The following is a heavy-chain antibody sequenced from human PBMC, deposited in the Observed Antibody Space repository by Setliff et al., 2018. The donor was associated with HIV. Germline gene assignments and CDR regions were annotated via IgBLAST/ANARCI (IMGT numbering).Heavy chain of an antibody. CDR3: VRERRRSPLSYGLDV. V-gene: IGHV4-31*03. J-gene: IGHJ6*02. CDR1: GGSISSGGYY. CDR2: IYYNGRT. Sequence: TLSLTCTVSGGSISSGGYYRNWIRQYPVKGLEWIGHIYYNGRTLFNPALGTRLNMSVDTSENQFSLHLNSVTAADTAVYYCVRERRRSPLSYGLDVWGQGTTVTVSS.